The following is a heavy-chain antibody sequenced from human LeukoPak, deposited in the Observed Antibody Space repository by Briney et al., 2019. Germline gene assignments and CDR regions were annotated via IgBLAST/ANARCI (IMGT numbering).Heavy chain of an antibody. CDR1: GFTFSSYW. D-gene: IGHD4-17*01. CDR2: IKQDGSEK. V-gene: IGHV3-7*03. J-gene: IGHJ6*02. Sequence: GGSLRLSCAASGFTFSSYWMSWVRQAPGKGLEWVANIKQDGSEKYYVDSVKGRFTISRDNAKNSLYLQMNSLRAEDTAVYYCARVQGQTTVTYYYYYYGMDVWGQGTTVTVSS. CDR3: ARVQGQTTVTYYYYYYGMDV.